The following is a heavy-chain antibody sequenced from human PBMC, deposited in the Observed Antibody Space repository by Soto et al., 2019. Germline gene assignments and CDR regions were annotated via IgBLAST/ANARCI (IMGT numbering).Heavy chain of an antibody. J-gene: IGHJ5*02. CDR2: ISAYNGNT. CDR3: ARAPPYSSSRGWFDP. Sequence: QLVQSGPEVKKPGTSVKVSCKASGFTFTSYGISWVRQAPGQGLEWMGWISAYNGNTNYAQKLQGRVTMTTDTSTSTAYMELRSLRSDDTAVYYCARAPPYSSSRGWFDPWGQGTLVTVSS. D-gene: IGHD6-13*01. V-gene: IGHV1-18*01. CDR1: GFTFTSYG.